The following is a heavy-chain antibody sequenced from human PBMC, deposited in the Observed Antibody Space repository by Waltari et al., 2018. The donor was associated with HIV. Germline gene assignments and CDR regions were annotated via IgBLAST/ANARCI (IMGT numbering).Heavy chain of an antibody. CDR2: IKQEGSEK. CDR1: GFTFSSYW. D-gene: IGHD3-10*01. V-gene: IGHV3-7*04. Sequence: EVQLVESGGGLVQPGGSLRLSCAASGFTFSSYWMSWVRQAPGKGLEGVANIKQEGSEKDYVDSGNGRFTIARDNAENSLYLQMNSLRAEDTAVYYCARGGFYGSGSKVNWGQGTLVTVSS. J-gene: IGHJ4*02. CDR3: ARGGFYGSGSKVN.